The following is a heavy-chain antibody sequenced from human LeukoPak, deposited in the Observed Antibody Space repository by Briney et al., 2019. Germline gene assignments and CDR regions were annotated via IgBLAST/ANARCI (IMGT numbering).Heavy chain of an antibody. CDR3: ARGSHYYYGMDV. CDR2: IYHSGST. J-gene: IGHJ6*04. Sequence: SETLSLTCAVSGYSISSGYYWGWIRQPPGKGLEWIGSIYHSGSTYYNPSLKSRVTTSVDTSKNQFSLKLSSVTAADTAVYYCARGSHYYYGMDVWGKGTTVTVSS. CDR1: GYSISSGYY. V-gene: IGHV4-38-2*01.